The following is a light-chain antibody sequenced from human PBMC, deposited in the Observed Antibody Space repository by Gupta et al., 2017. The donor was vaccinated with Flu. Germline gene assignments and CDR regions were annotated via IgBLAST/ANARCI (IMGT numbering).Light chain of an antibody. CDR1: QSVSSSY. CDR3: QQYGSSPLT. J-gene: IGKJ4*01. V-gene: IGKV3-20*01. CDR2: GAS. Sequence: IALTQSPGPLSLSPGERATLSCRASQSVSSSYLAWYQQKPGQAPRLLIYGASSRATGIPDRFSGSGSGTDFTLTISRLEPEDFAVYYCQQYGSSPLTFGGGTKVEIK.